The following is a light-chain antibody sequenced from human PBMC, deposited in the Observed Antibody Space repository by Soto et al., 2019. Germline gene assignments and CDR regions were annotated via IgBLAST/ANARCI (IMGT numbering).Light chain of an antibody. Sequence: EIVLTQSPGTLSLSPGGRASLFCRASQSVSPYLAWYQQKPGQAPRLLIYGASSRATGIPDRFSGSGSGPDFTLTISRLEPEDFALYYCQQYGTSPYTFGQGTKLEIK. J-gene: IGKJ2*01. CDR3: QQYGTSPYT. CDR1: QSVSPY. CDR2: GAS. V-gene: IGKV3-20*01.